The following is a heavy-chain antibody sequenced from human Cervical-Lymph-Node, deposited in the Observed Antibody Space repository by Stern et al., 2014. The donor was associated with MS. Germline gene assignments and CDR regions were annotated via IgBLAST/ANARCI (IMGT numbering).Heavy chain of an antibody. V-gene: IGHV4-59*01. CDR2: INYRRNP. CDR1: YDSISSYY. CDR3: ARAFSDYHDSTPGY. D-gene: IGHD3-22*01. J-gene: IGHJ4*02. Sequence: QVQLQESGPGLVKPSETLSLTCTVSYDSISSYYWTWLRQPPGKGLEWIGYINYRRNPNYNPALKSRVTISVDTSKNQFSLKLTSVTAADTAVDYCARAFSDYHDSTPGYWGQGTLVTVSS.